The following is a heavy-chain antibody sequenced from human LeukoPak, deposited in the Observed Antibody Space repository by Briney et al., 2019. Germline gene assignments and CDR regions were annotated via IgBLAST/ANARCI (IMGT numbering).Heavy chain of an antibody. D-gene: IGHD3-22*01. V-gene: IGHV4-39*07. Sequence: PSETLSLTCTVSGGSISSSSYYWGWIRQPPGKGLEWIGSIHYSGSTYYNPSLNSRVTISEDTSKNQFSLKLSSVTAADTAVYYCARGPYDSSGYYSSFDYWGQGTLVTVSS. CDR3: ARGPYDSSGYYSSFDY. CDR2: IHYSGST. CDR1: GGSISSSSYY. J-gene: IGHJ4*02.